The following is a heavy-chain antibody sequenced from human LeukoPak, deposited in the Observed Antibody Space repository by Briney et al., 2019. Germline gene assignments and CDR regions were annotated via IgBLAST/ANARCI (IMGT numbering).Heavy chain of an antibody. J-gene: IGHJ5*02. V-gene: IGHV4-61*08. Sequence: PSETLSLTCTVSGGSISSGGYYWSWIRQPPGKGLEWIGEINHSGSTNYNPSLKSRVTISVDTSKDQFSLRLSSVTAADTAVYYCARDGAAVGIPWFDPWGQGTLVTVSS. CDR1: GGSISSGGYY. D-gene: IGHD6-13*01. CDR3: ARDGAAVGIPWFDP. CDR2: INHSGST.